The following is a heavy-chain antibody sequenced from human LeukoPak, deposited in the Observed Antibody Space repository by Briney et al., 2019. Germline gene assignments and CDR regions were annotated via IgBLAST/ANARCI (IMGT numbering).Heavy chain of an antibody. J-gene: IGHJ4*02. CDR2: IYYSGST. V-gene: IGHV4-39*07. CDR3: ARSQRGYNWNWAFDY. CDR1: GGSISSSSYY. Sequence: SETLSLTCTVSGGSISSSSYYWGWIRQPPGKGLEWIGSIYYSGSTYYNPSLKSRVTISVDTSKNQFSLKLSSVTAADTAVYYCARSQRGYNWNWAFDYWGQGTLVTVSS. D-gene: IGHD1-7*01.